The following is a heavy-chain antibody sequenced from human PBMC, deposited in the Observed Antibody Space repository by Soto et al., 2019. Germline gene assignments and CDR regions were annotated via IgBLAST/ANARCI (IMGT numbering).Heavy chain of an antibody. CDR3: ARGAMNYFYEDV. J-gene: IGHJ6*03. CDR1: GFTFSDYW. CDR2: SKRDGSTT. Sequence: SLRLSCSASGFTFSDYWMHWVRQAPGKGLEWVSRSKRDGSTTNYADSVKGRFTISSDNAKNTLYLEMNSLRVEDTADYYCARGAMNYFYEDVWGKETTVTVSS. V-gene: IGHV3-74*01.